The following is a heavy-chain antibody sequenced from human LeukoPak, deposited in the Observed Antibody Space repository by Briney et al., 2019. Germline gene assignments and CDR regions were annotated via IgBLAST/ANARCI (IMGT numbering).Heavy chain of an antibody. Sequence: GGSLRLSCAASGFTFNSYWMSWVRQAPGKGLEWVANIKQDGSEKYYVDSVKGRFTISRDNAKNSLYLQMNSLRAEDTAVYYCARGVPTGIDYFDYWGQGTLVTVSS. D-gene: IGHD1-1*01. CDR3: ARGVPTGIDYFDY. V-gene: IGHV3-7*03. J-gene: IGHJ4*02. CDR2: IKQDGSEK. CDR1: GFTFNSYW.